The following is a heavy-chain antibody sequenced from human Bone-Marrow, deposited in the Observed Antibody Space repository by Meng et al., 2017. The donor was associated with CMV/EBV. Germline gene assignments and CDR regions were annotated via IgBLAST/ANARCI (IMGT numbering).Heavy chain of an antibody. J-gene: IGHJ4*02. CDR1: GYTFTSYD. CDR3: ALVVYHCGGDCYSTH. V-gene: IGHV1-8*01. D-gene: IGHD2-21*01. Sequence: ASVKVSCKASGYTFTSYDINWVRQATGQGLEWMGWMNPNSGNTGYAQQFQGRVTMTRNTSISTAYMELSSLRSEDTAMYYCALVVYHCGGDCYSTHWGQGTLVTVSS. CDR2: MNPNSGNT.